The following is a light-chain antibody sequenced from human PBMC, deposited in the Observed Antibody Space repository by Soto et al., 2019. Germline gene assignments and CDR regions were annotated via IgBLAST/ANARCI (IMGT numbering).Light chain of an antibody. CDR3: CSYASSSSYV. V-gene: IGLV2-23*01. CDR2: EGT. J-gene: IGLJ1*01. CDR1: TSDVGGYNL. Sequence: QSVLTQPASVSGSPGQSITISCSVTTSDVGGYNLVSWYQQHTAKAPKLLIYEGTQRPSGVSSRFSGSKSGNTASLTISGLQAEDEADYYCCSYASSSSYVFGTGTKV.